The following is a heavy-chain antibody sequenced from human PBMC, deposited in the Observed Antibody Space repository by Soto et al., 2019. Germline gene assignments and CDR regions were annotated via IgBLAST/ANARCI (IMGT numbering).Heavy chain of an antibody. D-gene: IGHD6-6*01. J-gene: IGHJ4*01. CDR1: AGMFRRCY. Sequence: EARSDSCGGYAGMFRRCYWRLIRLPPGKELERIGESNHIGSTNYNPPLKSRVTISAHKSKNKLSLTTSSVTAADTAVYYCARGLKRGIATRRFDYWGHVSRVTV. CDR3: ARGLKRGIATRRFDY. CDR2: SNHIGST. V-gene: IGHV4-34*01.